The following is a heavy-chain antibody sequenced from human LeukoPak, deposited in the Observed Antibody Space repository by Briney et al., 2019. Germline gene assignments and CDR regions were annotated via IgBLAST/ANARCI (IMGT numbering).Heavy chain of an antibody. V-gene: IGHV4-34*01. J-gene: IGHJ5*02. CDR2: INHSGST. CDR3: ARHGGWATVTNWFDP. Sequence: SETLSLTCAVYGGSFSGYYWSWIRQPPGKGLEWIGEINHSGSTNYNPSLKSRVTISVDTSKNQFSLKLSSVTAADTAVYYCARHGGWATVTNWFDPWGQGTLVTVSS. CDR1: GGSFSGYY. D-gene: IGHD5-24*01.